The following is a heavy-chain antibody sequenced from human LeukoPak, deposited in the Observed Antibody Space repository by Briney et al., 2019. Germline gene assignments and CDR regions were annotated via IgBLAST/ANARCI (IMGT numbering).Heavy chain of an antibody. CDR3: ARRDYYYGMDV. J-gene: IGHJ6*02. Sequence: GGSLRLSCAASGFTFSSYGMHWVRQAPGKGLEGVAVIRYDGSDKYYADSVKGRFTISRDNSKSTVYLQTNSLRAEDTAVYYCARRDYYYGMDVWGQGTTVTVSS. V-gene: IGHV3-33*01. CDR2: IRYDGSDK. CDR1: GFTFSSYG.